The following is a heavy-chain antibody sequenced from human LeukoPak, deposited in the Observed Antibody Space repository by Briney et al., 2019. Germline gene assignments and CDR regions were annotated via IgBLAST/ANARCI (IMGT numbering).Heavy chain of an antibody. D-gene: IGHD4-17*01. CDR3: AREGNYGDYAISFDY. V-gene: IGHV4-59*12. CDR2: IYYSGST. Sequence: SETLSLTCTVSGGSISSYYWSWIRQPPGKGLEWIGYIYYSGSTYYNPSLKSRVTISVDTSKNQFSLKLSSVTAADTAVYYCAREGNYGDYAISFDYWGQGTLVTVSS. CDR1: GGSISSYY. J-gene: IGHJ4*02.